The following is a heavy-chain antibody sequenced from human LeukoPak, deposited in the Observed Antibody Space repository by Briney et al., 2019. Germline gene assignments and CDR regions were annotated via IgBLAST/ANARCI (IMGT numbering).Heavy chain of an antibody. CDR2: IDWKSGII. Sequence: GGSLRLSCVGSGFNSEDYAMHWVRQAPGKGLEWVTGIDWKSGIIGYADSVKGRFTISRDNAKNSVYLQMNSLRIEDTALYYCAKDIEEEFGENWLDPWGQGTLVTVSS. J-gene: IGHJ5*02. D-gene: IGHD3-10*01. CDR1: GFNSEDYA. V-gene: IGHV3-9*02. CDR3: AKDIEEEFGENWLDP.